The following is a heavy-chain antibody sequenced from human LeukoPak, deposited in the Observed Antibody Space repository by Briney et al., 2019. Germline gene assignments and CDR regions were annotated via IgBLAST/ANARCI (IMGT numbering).Heavy chain of an antibody. CDR2: ISAYNGNT. D-gene: IGHD3-9*01. CDR3: ARDLTRYYDILTGYSSLGYYYMDV. V-gene: IGHV1-18*01. CDR1: GYTFTSYG. J-gene: IGHJ6*03. Sequence: ASVTVSCKASGYTFTSYGISWVRQAPGQGLEWMGWISAYNGNTNYAQKLQGRVTMTTDTSTSTAYMELRSLRSDDTAVYYCARDLTRYYDILTGYSSLGYYYMDVWGKGTTVTVSS.